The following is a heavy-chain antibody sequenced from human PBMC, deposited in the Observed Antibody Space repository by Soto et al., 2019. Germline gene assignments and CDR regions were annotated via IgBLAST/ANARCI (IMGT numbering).Heavy chain of an antibody. V-gene: IGHV3-30-3*01. Sequence: GGSLRLSCAVSGFTFSNYPMHWVRQAPGKGLEWVAVISFDGSNIYYANSMKGRFTISRDNSKNTVYLQLSSLRPEDTAVYYCERGLNGEAGDYWGQGTLVTVSS. D-gene: IGHD3-10*01. CDR3: ERGLNGEAGDY. J-gene: IGHJ4*02. CDR2: ISFDGSNI. CDR1: GFTFSNYP.